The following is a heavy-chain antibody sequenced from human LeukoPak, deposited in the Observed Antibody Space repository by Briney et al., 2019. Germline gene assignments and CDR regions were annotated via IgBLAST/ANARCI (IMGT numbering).Heavy chain of an antibody. D-gene: IGHD3-10*01. V-gene: IGHV4-34*01. CDR3: ARDKNYYGSGSYPAYFDY. Sequence: SETLSLTCAVYVGSFSGYYWSWIRQPPGKGLEWIGEINHSGSTNYNPSLKSRVTISVDTSKNQFSLKLSSVTAADTAVYYCARDKNYYGSGSYPAYFDYWGQGTLVTVSS. J-gene: IGHJ4*02. CDR1: VGSFSGYY. CDR2: INHSGST.